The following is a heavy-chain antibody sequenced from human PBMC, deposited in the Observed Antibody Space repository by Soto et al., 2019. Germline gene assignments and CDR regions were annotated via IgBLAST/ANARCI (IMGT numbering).Heavy chain of an antibody. CDR1: GDSFTSYW. CDR3: ARRAYYFGSGSYYKGNWFDP. V-gene: IGHV5-51*01. CDR2: IYPGDSDT. D-gene: IGHD3-10*01. Sequence: HGESLKISCKGSGDSFTSYWIGWVRQMPGKGLEWMGVIYPGDSDTRYSPSFQGQVTISADKSISTAYMQWSSLKASDTAMYYCARRAYYFGSGSYYKGNWFDPWGQGTLVTVSS. J-gene: IGHJ5*02.